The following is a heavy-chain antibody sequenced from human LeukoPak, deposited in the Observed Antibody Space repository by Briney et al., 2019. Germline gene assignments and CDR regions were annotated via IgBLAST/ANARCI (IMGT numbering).Heavy chain of an antibody. V-gene: IGHV4-4*02. J-gene: IGHJ4*02. D-gene: IGHD3-3*01. CDR3: ARDLLRTYYDFWSGSRYYFDY. Sequence: SETLSLTCAVSGGSISSSNWWSWVRQPPGKGLEWIGEIYHSGSTNYNPSLKSRVTISVDKSKNQFSLKLSSVTAADTAVYYCARDLLRTYYDFWSGSRYYFDYWGQGTLATVSS. CDR2: IYHSGST. CDR1: GGSISSSNW.